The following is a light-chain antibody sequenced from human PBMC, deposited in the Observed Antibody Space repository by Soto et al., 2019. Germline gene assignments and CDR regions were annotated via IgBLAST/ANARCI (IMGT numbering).Light chain of an antibody. J-gene: IGKJ4*01. CDR2: GAS. CDR1: ESVSSSY. CDR3: QQYGSLPLT. V-gene: IGKV3-20*01. Sequence: IVLAPSPGTVSLSTVEVSTISCRTSESVSSSYLAWYQQKPGQAPRLLIYGASTRATGIPDRFSGSGSGTDFTLTISRLEPEDVAVYYCQQYGSLPLTFGGGTKVDIK.